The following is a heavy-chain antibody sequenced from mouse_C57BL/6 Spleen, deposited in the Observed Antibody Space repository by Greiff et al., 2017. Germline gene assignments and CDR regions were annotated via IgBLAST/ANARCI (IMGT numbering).Heavy chain of an antibody. V-gene: IGHV14-1*01. J-gene: IGHJ3*01. CDR1: GFNINDYY. D-gene: IGHD3-2*02. Sequence: EVKLQESGAELVRPGASVKLSCTASGFNINDYYMHWVKQRPEQGLEWIGRIDPEDGDTAYAPKFQGKATMTADTSSNTAYLQLSSLTSEDTAVYYCTTAGTAQASWFAYWGQGTLVTVSA. CDR3: TTAGTAQASWFAY. CDR2: IDPEDGDT.